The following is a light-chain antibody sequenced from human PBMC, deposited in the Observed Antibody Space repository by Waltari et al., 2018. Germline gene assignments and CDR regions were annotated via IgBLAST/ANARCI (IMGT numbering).Light chain of an antibody. Sequence: IQLTQSPSSLSASVGAQVTITCRASEGISTSLALYPQQPGKAPKLLIYGASTLQSGVPSRFSGSGSGTDFTLTISSLQPGDFATYYCQQLDKYPLTFGGGTKVEIK. CDR2: GAS. V-gene: IGKV1-9*01. CDR3: QQLDKYPLT. J-gene: IGKJ4*01. CDR1: EGISTS.